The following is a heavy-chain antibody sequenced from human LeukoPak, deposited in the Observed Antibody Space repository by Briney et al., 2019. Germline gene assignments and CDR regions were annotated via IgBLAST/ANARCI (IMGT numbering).Heavy chain of an antibody. CDR3: ARDRTYSNIVGASSPLDY. J-gene: IGHJ4*02. Sequence: PGGSLRLSCAASGFTFSTYVVNWVRQAPGKGLQWVSTISGSGGSTYYADSVKGRFTISRDNSKNTLYLQMNSLRAEDTAVYYCARDRTYSNIVGASSPLDYWGQGTLVTVSS. CDR1: GFTFSTYV. CDR2: ISGSGGST. V-gene: IGHV3-23*01. D-gene: IGHD1-26*01.